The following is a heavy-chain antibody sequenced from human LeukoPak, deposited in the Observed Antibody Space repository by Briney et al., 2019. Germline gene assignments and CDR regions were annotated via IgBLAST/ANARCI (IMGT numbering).Heavy chain of an antibody. D-gene: IGHD3/OR15-3a*01. J-gene: IGHJ4*02. CDR2: IYYSGST. CDR3: ARDPGLVIPAYYFDY. Sequence: PSETLSLTCTVSGGSISSSGYYWVWIRQPPGKGLEWIGSIYYSGSTYYNPSLKSRVTISVDTSKNQFSLKLSSVTAADTAVYYCARDPGLVIPAYYFDYCGREPWSPSPQ. V-gene: IGHV4-39*07. CDR1: GGSISSSGYY.